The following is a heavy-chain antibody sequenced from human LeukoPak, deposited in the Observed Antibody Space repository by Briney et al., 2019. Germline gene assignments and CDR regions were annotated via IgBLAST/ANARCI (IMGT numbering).Heavy chain of an antibody. CDR1: GYTFTSYG. CDR3: ARDPFRYCTNGVCYSNWFDP. CDR2: ISAYNGNT. V-gene: IGHV1-18*01. D-gene: IGHD2-8*01. J-gene: IGHJ5*02. Sequence: ASVKVSCKASGYTFTSYGISWVRQAPGQGLEWMGWISAYNGNTNYAQKLQGRVTMTTDTSTSTAYMELRSLRSDDTAVYYCARDPFRYCTNGVCYSNWFDPWGQGTPVTVSS.